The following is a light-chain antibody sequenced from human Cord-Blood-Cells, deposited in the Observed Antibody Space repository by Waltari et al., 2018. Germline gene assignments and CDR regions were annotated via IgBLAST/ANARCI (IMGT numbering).Light chain of an antibody. CDR1: QSVSSSY. Sequence: EIVLTQPPGTLSLSPGDRATPSCRASQSVSSSYLAWYQQKPGQAPRLLIYGASSRATGIPDRFSGSGSGTDFTLTISRLEPEDFAVYYCQQYGSSPYTFGQGTKLEIK. CDR3: QQYGSSPYT. CDR2: GAS. J-gene: IGKJ2*01. V-gene: IGKV3-20*01.